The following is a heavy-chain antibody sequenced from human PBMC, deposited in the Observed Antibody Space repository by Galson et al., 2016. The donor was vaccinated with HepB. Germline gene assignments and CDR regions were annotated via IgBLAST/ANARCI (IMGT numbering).Heavy chain of an antibody. D-gene: IGHD3-10*01. Sequence: QSGAEVKKPGESLKISCKGSGYSFASYWIGWVRQMPGKGLEWMGIIDPGDSDTRYSPSFQGQVIISADKSIRTAYLQWSSLKASDTAMYYCARPGWFGENYYYYGMDVWGQGTTVTVSS. CDR3: ARPGWFGENYYYYGMDV. CDR1: GYSFASYW. V-gene: IGHV5-51*03. J-gene: IGHJ6*02. CDR2: IDPGDSDT.